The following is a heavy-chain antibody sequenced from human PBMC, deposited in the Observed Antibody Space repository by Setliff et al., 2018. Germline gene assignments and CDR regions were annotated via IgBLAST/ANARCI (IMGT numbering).Heavy chain of an antibody. CDR3: ARVGRYVDTAMVFDY. CDR2: INPSGGST. V-gene: IGHV1-46*01. J-gene: IGHJ4*02. CDR1: GYTFTSYY. D-gene: IGHD5-18*01. Sequence: ASVKVSCKASGYTFTSYYMHWVRQAPGQGLEWMGIINPSGGSTSYAQKFQGRVTMTRDTSTSTVYMELSSLRSEDTAVYYCARVGRYVDTAMVFDYWGQGTLVTFSS.